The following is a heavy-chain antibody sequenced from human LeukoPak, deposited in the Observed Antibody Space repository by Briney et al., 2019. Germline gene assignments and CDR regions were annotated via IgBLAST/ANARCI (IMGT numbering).Heavy chain of an antibody. J-gene: IGHJ4*02. CDR1: GFTLSTSA. D-gene: IGHD6-13*01. CDR2: IGGTDGST. V-gene: IGHV3-23*01. CDR3: AKAGASWSPGY. Sequence: GGSLRLSCAASGFTLSTSAMTWVRQAPGRGLEWVSIIGGTDGSTYYADSVKGRFAISRDNSRNTLYLEMNSLRAEDTAAYYCAKAGASWSPGYWGQGTLVTVSS.